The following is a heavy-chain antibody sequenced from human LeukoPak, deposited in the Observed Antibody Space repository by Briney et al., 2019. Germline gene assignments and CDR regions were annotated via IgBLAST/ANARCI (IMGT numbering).Heavy chain of an antibody. V-gene: IGHV1-8*01. D-gene: IGHD6-19*01. Sequence: GASVKVSCKASGYTFTSYDINWVRQATGLGLEWMGWMNPNSGNTGYAQKFQGRVTMTRNTSISTAYMELSSLRSEDTAVYYCARDSSGWYWTWFDPWGQGTLVTVSS. CDR2: MNPNSGNT. J-gene: IGHJ5*02. CDR3: ARDSSGWYWTWFDP. CDR1: GYTFTSYD.